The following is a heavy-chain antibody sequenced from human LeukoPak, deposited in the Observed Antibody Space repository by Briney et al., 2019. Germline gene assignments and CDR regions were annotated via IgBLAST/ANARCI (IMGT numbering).Heavy chain of an antibody. CDR3: AREGRQLGGGFDY. J-gene: IGHJ4*02. CDR2: IKQDGSEK. CDR1: GFTFSSYW. V-gene: IGHV3-7*01. Sequence: PGGSLRLSCAASGFTFSSYWMSWVRQAPGKGLEWLANIKQDGSEKYYVDPVKGRFTISRDNAKNSLYLQMNSLRAEDTAVYYCAREGRQLGGGFDYWGQGTLVTVSS. D-gene: IGHD6-13*01.